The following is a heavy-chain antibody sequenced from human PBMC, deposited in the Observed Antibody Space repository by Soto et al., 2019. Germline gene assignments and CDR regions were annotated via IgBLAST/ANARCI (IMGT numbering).Heavy chain of an antibody. CDR1: GGSFSGYY. J-gene: IGHJ6*02. V-gene: IGHV4-34*01. CDR2: INHSGST. Sequence: QVQLQQWGAGLLKPSETLSLTCAVYGGSFSGYYWSWIRQPPGKGLEWIGEINHSGSTNYNPSLKGRVTISVDTSKNQFSLKLSSVTAADTAVYYCARGINYGMDVWGQGTTVTVSS. CDR3: ARGINYGMDV.